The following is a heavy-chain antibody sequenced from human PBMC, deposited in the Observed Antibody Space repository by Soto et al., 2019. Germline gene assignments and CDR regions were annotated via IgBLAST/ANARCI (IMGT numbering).Heavy chain of an antibody. J-gene: IGHJ4*02. CDR3: AREGDYYDSSGYLAPFDY. CDR1: GGTFSSYA. V-gene: IGHV1-69*01. Sequence: QVQLVQSGAEVKKPGSSVKVSCKASGGTFSSYAISWVRQAPGQGPGWMGGIIPIFGTANYAQKFQGRVTITADESTSTAYMELSSLRSEDTAVYYCAREGDYYDSSGYLAPFDYWGQGTLVTVSS. D-gene: IGHD3-22*01. CDR2: IIPIFGTA.